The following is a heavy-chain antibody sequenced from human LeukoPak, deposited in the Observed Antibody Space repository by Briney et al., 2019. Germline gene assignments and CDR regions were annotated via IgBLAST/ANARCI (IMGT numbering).Heavy chain of an antibody. CDR1: GGSISSYY. V-gene: IGHV4-59*01. Sequence: SETLSLTCTVSGGSISSYYWSWIRQPPGKGLEWIGYIYYSGSTNYNPSLKGRVTISVDTSKNQFSLKLSSVTAADTAVYYCARGDYDSSGYHLFDYWGQGTLVTVSS. CDR3: ARGDYDSSGYHLFDY. D-gene: IGHD3-22*01. CDR2: IYYSGST. J-gene: IGHJ4*02.